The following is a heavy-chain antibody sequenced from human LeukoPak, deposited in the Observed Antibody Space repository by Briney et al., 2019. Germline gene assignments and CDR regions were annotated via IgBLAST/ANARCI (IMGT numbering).Heavy chain of an antibody. J-gene: IGHJ5*02. V-gene: IGHV5-51*01. CDR3: SRLTDYYDSRGYYRIYNWFDP. D-gene: IGHD3-22*01. Sequence: GESLKISCKGSGYSFPNYWIAWVRQMPGKGLEWLGIIYPGDSETKYSPSFKGQVTLSADKSINTAYLQWSSLTATATAMYYRSRLTDYYDSRGYYRIYNWFDPGGQGSLVTVSS. CDR1: GYSFPNYW. CDR2: IYPGDSET.